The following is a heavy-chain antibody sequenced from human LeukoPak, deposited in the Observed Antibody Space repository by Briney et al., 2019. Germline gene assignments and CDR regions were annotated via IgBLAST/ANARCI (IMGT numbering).Heavy chain of an antibody. CDR1: GFTFSNTW. CDR2: VRSKTDGGTT. Sequence: GGSLRLSCAASGFTFSNTWMTWVRRAPGEGLEWVGRVRSKTDGGTTDYAAPVKGRFTISRDDSKNTLYLQMNSLKTEDTAVYYCTTQAVDYWGQGTLVTVSS. V-gene: IGHV3-15*01. CDR3: TTQAVDY. J-gene: IGHJ4*02.